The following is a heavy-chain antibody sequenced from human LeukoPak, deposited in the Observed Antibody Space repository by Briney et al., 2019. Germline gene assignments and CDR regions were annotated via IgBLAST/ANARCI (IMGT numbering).Heavy chain of an antibody. CDR2: IYSGGST. CDR3: ARDVNYYDSSVDY. V-gene: IGHV3-66*01. J-gene: IGHJ4*02. Sequence: GGSLRLSCAASGFTVSSNYMSWVRQAPGKGLEWVSVIYSGGSTYYADSVKGRFTISRDNSKNTLYLQMNSLRAEDTAVYYCARDVNYYDSSVDYWGQGTLVTVSS. D-gene: IGHD3-22*01. CDR1: GFTVSSNY.